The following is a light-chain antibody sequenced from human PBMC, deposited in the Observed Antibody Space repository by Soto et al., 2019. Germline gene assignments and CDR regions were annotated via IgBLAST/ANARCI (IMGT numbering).Light chain of an antibody. CDR3: QKYDSAPWT. V-gene: IGKV1-27*01. CDR2: TAS. Sequence: DIQMTQSPSSLSASVGDRVTITCRASQGISNYLAWYQQKPGKVPKLLIYTASTLQSGVPSRFGGSGSGTDFALTISILQPEDVATYYCQKYDSAPWTFGQGTKVDIK. J-gene: IGKJ1*01. CDR1: QGISNY.